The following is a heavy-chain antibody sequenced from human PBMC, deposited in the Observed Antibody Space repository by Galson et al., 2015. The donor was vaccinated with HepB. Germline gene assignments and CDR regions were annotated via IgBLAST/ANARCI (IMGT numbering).Heavy chain of an antibody. V-gene: IGHV3-11*01. CDR1: GFTFSDYY. D-gene: IGHD1-26*01. CDR2: ISRSGSAI. CDR3: ARNLAVPATNNYYGMDV. Sequence: SLRLSCAASGFTFSDYYMTWIRQAPGKGLEWISYISRSGSAIYYADSVKGRFTMSRDNGRNSVYLHMDRLRAEDTAVYYCARNLAVPATNNYYGMDVWGRGTLVTVSS. J-gene: IGHJ6*02.